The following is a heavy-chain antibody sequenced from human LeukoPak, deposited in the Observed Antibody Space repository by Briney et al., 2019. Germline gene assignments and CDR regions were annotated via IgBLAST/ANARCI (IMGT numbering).Heavy chain of an antibody. J-gene: IGHJ6*03. V-gene: IGHV4-59*01. CDR1: GGSFRPYF. Sequence: SETLSLTCTVPGGSFRPYFWNWIRQSPGKGVEWLAFIDYSGSTSYNPSLNSRATISTDTSKSQFSLRLSSVTAADTAVYYCARGSGTTGTIYMDVWGKGITVTVSS. D-gene: IGHD1-1*01. CDR3: ARGSGTTGTIYMDV. CDR2: IDYSGST.